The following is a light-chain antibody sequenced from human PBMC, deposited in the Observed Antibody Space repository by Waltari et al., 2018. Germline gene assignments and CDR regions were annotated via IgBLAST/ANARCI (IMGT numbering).Light chain of an antibody. V-gene: IGLV3-21*03. CDR3: QVWDTSSDRVV. CDR1: NVGDKS. CDR2: DDR. J-gene: IGLJ2*01. Sequence: SYVLTQPPSASVAPGKTARITCGGDNVGDKSVHWYQQKPGQAPLLVVYDDRARPSGIPDRFSASNYGSTATLTISRVENGDEADYYCQVWDTSSDRVVFGGGTKLTVL.